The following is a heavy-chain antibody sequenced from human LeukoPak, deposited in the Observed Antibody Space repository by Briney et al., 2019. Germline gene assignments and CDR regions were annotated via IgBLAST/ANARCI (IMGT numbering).Heavy chain of an antibody. J-gene: IGHJ4*02. CDR2: ISGSGGST. D-gene: IGHD3-16*01. CDR1: GFTFSSYA. CDR3: AKAQGAGRPQDEYYFDY. V-gene: IGHV3-23*01. Sequence: PGGSLRLSCAASGFTFSSYAMSWVRQAPGKGLEWVSAISGSGGSTYYADSVKGRFTISRDNSKNTLYLQMNSLRAEDTAVYYCAKAQGAGRPQDEYYFDYWGQGTLVTVSS.